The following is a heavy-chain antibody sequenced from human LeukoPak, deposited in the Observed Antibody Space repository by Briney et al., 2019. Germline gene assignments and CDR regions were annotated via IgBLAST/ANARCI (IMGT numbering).Heavy chain of an antibody. J-gene: IGHJ4*02. CDR3: AKDHQWRIRRNYFDY. V-gene: IGHV3-23*01. CDR1: GFTFSSYA. D-gene: IGHD6-19*01. CDR2: ISGSGGNT. Sequence: PGGSLRLSCAASGFTFSSYAMSWVPQAPGKGLEWAPTISGSGGNTYYADSVKGRFTISRDNSKNTLYLQMNSLRAEDTAVYYCAKDHQWRIRRNYFDYWGQGTLVTVSS.